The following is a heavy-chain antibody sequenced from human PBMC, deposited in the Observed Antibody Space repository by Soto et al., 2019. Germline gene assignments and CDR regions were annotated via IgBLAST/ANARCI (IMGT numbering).Heavy chain of an antibody. Sequence: LRLSCAASGFTFSSYGMHWVRQAPGKGLEWVAVIWYDGSNKYYADSVKGRFTISRDNSKNTLYLQMNSLRAEDTAVYYCARDRVRGIIVGATASHYGMDVWGQGTTVTVSS. CDR3: ARDRVRGIIVGATASHYGMDV. CDR1: GFTFSSYG. J-gene: IGHJ6*02. V-gene: IGHV3-33*01. D-gene: IGHD1-26*01. CDR2: IWYDGSNK.